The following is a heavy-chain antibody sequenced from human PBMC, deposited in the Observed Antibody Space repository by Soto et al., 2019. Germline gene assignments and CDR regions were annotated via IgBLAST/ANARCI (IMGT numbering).Heavy chain of an antibody. J-gene: IGHJ6*02. CDR3: ARNMDYYYGRGSGNGHGV. V-gene: IGHV1-2*02. CDR1: GYTFTAYY. CDR2: INPKFGDT. D-gene: IGHD3-10*02. Sequence: QVQLVQSGAEVKEPGDSVRVSCEASGYTFTAYYIHWVRQAPGQGLEWMGWINPKFGDTTYAQDFQGRVSMTRDMSISTVYMELSRLTSDDTAIYYCARNMDYYYGRGSGNGHGVWGQGTTVTVSS.